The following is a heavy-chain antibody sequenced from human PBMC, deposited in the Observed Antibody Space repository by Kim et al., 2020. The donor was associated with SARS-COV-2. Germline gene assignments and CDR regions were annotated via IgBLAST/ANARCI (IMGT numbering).Heavy chain of an antibody. Sequence: TSYAQKCKGRVTMTRDTSTSTVYMELSSLRSEDTAVYYCARAAVAGAFDYWGQGTLVTVSS. V-gene: IGHV1-46*01. D-gene: IGHD6-19*01. CDR3: ARAAVAGAFDY. J-gene: IGHJ4*02. CDR2: T.